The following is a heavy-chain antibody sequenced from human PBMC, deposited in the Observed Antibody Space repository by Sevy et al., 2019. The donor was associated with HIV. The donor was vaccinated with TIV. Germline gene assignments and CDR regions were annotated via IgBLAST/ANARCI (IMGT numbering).Heavy chain of an antibody. Sequence: GGSLRLSCAASGFTFSSYAMSWVRQAPGKGLEWVSAISGSGGSTYYADSVKGRFTISRDNSKNTLYLQMNSLRAEDTAVYYCAKDLNEGLLWFTCPGPLIDYWGQGTLVTVSS. CDR1: GFTFSSYA. V-gene: IGHV3-23*01. J-gene: IGHJ4*02. CDR2: ISGSGGST. D-gene: IGHD3-10*01. CDR3: AKDLNEGLLWFTCPGPLIDY.